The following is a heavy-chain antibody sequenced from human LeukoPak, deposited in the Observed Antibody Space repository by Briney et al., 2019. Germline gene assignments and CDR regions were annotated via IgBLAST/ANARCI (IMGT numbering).Heavy chain of an antibody. CDR2: INHSGST. V-gene: IGHV4-34*01. CDR3: ARGPARRFAVAGPKGLDY. J-gene: IGHJ4*02. CDR1: GGSFSGYY. D-gene: IGHD6-19*01. Sequence: SETLSLTCAVYGGSFSGYYWSWIRQPPGKGLEWIGEINHSGSTNYNPSLKSRVTISVDTSKNQFSLKLSSVTAADTAVYYCARGPARRFAVAGPKGLDYWGQGTLVTVSS.